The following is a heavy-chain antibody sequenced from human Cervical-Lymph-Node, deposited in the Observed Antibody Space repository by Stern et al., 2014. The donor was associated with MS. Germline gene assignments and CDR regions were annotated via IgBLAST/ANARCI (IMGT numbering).Heavy chain of an antibody. CDR1: GGSISSGGYY. CDR3: ARDGGESGRFDY. J-gene: IGHJ4*02. CDR2: IYYSGST. Sequence: VQLVQSGPGLVKPSQTLSLTCTVSGGSISSGGYYWSWIRQHPGKGLEWIGYIYYSGSTYYNPSLKSRVTISVDTSKNQFSLKLSSVTAADTAVYYCARDGGESGRFDYWGQGTLVTVSS. D-gene: IGHD3-10*01. V-gene: IGHV4-31*03.